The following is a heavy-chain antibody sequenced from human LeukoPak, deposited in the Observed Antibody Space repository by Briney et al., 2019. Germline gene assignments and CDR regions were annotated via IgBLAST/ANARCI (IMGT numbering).Heavy chain of an antibody. J-gene: IGHJ3*02. D-gene: IGHD3-9*01. CDR1: GDSISSGSYY. Sequence: SETLSLTCTVSGDSISSGSYYWSWIRQPAGKGLEWIGRIYTSGSTNYNPSLKSRVTISVDTSKNQFSLKLSSVTAADTAVYYCARAISRYFDWSRNPDAFDIWGQGTMVTVSS. V-gene: IGHV4-61*02. CDR2: IYTSGST. CDR3: ARAISRYFDWSRNPDAFDI.